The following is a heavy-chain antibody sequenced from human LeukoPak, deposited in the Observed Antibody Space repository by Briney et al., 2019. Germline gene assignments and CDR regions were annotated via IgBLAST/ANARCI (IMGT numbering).Heavy chain of an antibody. J-gene: IGHJ4*02. Sequence: QSGGSLRLSCAASGFTVSSNYMSWVRQAPGKGLEWVSVIYSGGSTYYADSVKGRFTISRDNSKNTLHLQMTSLRPEDTAVYYCARGLGTTTTFDLWGQGTLVTVSS. V-gene: IGHV3-53*01. D-gene: IGHD2/OR15-2a*01. CDR3: ARGLGTTTTFDL. CDR2: IYSGGST. CDR1: GFTVSSNY.